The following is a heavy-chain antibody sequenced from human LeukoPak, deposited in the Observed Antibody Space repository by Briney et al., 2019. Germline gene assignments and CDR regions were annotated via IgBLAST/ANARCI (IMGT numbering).Heavy chain of an antibody. V-gene: IGHV3-23*01. CDR3: AKPRDSSGSYEFDY. CDR1: GFTFSSYA. J-gene: IGHJ4*02. D-gene: IGHD1-26*01. Sequence: GGSLRLSCAASGFTFSSYAMSWVRQAPGKGLEWVSTISGSGGSTYYADSVKGRFTISRDNSKNTLYLQMNSLRAEDTAIYYCAKPRDSSGSYEFDYWGQGTLVTVSS. CDR2: ISGSGGST.